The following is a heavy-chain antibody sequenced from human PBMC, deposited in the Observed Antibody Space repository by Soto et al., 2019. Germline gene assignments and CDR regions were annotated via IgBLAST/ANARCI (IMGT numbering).Heavy chain of an antibody. CDR2: IYYSGST. J-gene: IGHJ4*02. V-gene: IGHV4-59*12. Sequence: SDTLSLTCTVSGGSISSYYWSWIRQPPGKGLEWIGYIYYSGSTNYNPSLKSRLTINPDTSKNHFSLQLNSVTPEDTAVYYCAREIYSVGSSRPLFDYWGQGTLVTVSS. CDR3: AREIYSVGSSRPLFDY. D-gene: IGHD6-13*01. CDR1: GGSISSYY.